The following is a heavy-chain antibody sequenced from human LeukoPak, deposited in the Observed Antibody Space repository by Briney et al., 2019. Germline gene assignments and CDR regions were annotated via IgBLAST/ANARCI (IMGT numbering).Heavy chain of an antibody. V-gene: IGHV4-61*02. Sequence: PSQTLSLTCTVSGGSISSGSYYWSWIRQPAGKGLEWIGRIYTSGSTNYNPSLKSRVTMSVDTSKNQFPLKLSSVTAADTAVYYCARGPSRYYDSSGYYNWFDPWGQGTLVTVSS. CDR2: IYTSGST. CDR3: ARGPSRYYDSSGYYNWFDP. J-gene: IGHJ5*02. D-gene: IGHD3-22*01. CDR1: GGSISSGSYY.